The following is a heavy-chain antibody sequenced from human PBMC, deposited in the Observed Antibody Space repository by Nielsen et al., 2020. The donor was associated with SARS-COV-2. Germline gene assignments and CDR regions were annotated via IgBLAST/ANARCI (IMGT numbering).Heavy chain of an antibody. CDR3: ARDPRAYHVPAFYFDS. CDR1: GFTFSTYD. CDR2: ISDGGNNE. D-gene: IGHD2-21*01. J-gene: IGHJ4*02. V-gene: IGHV3-30*03. Sequence: GESLKISCAASGFTFSTYDMHWVRQTPGKGLEWLAFISDGGNNEYFAESVRGRFDISRYNSRNTLYLQMNSLRVEDSALYYCARDPRAYHVPAFYFDSWGQGIQVTVSS.